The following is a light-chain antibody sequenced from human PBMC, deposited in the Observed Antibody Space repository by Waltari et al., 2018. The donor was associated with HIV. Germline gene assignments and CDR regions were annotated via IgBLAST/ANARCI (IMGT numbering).Light chain of an antibody. CDR3: QVWDTGGDHPEWV. CDR1: NIGSKS. J-gene: IGLJ3*02. Sequence: SYVLTQPPSVSVAPGQTARVTCGGNNIGSKSVNWYQVKHGQAPVLVVYDDSDRPSGIPERFAGSNSANTATLTISRVEAGDEADYYWQVWDTGGDHPEWVFGGGTKLTVL. CDR2: DDS. V-gene: IGLV3-21*02.